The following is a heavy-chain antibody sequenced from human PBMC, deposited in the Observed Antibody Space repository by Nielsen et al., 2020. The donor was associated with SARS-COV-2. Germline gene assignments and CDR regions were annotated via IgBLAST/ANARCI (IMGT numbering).Heavy chain of an antibody. CDR3: ARDFGSYYYDSSGYGAFDI. D-gene: IGHD3-22*01. J-gene: IGHJ3*02. V-gene: IGHV4-31*03. Sequence: SETLSLTCTVSGGSISSGGYYWSWIRQHPGKGLEWIGYIYYSGSTYYNPSLKSRVTISVDTSKNQFSLKLSSVTAADTAVYYCARDFGSYYYDSSGYGAFDIWGQGTMVTVSS. CDR1: GGSISSGGYY. CDR2: IYYSGST.